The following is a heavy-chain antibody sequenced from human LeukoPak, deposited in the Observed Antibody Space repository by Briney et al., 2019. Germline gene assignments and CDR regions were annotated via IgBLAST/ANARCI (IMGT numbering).Heavy chain of an antibody. CDR3: ARVKDGLEYHSFDY. CDR2: INPNSGGT. J-gene: IGHJ4*02. CDR1: GYTFTGYY. Sequence: ASVKVSFKASGYTFTGYYIHWVRQAPGQGLEWMGWINPNSGGTDYAQKFQGRVSMTRDTSISTAYMEVSSLRSDDTAVFFCARVKDGLEYHSFDYWGQGTLVTVSS. D-gene: IGHD1-1*01. V-gene: IGHV1-2*02.